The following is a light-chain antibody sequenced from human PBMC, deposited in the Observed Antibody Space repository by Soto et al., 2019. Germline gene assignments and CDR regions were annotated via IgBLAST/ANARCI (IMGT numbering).Light chain of an antibody. CDR2: KAS. J-gene: IGKJ4*01. V-gene: IGKV1-5*03. CDR1: QSISTW. Sequence: DIQMTQSPSTLSASVGDRVTITCRASQSISTWLAWYQQKAGKAPKLLIYKASSLEGGVPSRFSGRGSGTEFNITISSLQPDDFATYYCQQYNTYPLTVGGGTTVDIK. CDR3: QQYNTYPLT.